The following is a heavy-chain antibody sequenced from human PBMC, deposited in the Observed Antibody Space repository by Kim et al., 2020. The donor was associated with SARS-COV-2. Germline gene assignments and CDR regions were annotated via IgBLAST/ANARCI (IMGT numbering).Heavy chain of an antibody. J-gene: IGHJ1*01. D-gene: IGHD3-22*01. CDR2: IWYDGSNK. V-gene: IGHV3-33*01. CDR1: GFTFSSYG. CDR3: ARTSTLAYDLEDYYDSSGYLEEYFQH. Sequence: GGSLRLSCAASGFTFSSYGMHWVRQAPGKGLEWVAVIWYDGSNKYYADSVKGRFTISRDNSKNTLYLQMNSLRAEDTAVYYCARTSTLAYDLEDYYDSSGYLEEYFQHWGQGTLVTVSS.